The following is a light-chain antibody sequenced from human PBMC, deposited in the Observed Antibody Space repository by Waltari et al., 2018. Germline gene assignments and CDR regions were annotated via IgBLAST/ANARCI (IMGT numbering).Light chain of an antibody. CDR3: CSYAGSIPVV. J-gene: IGLJ3*02. V-gene: IGLV2-23*02. CDR1: SSDFGHYNL. CDR2: EVN. Sequence: QSALTQPASVSGSPGQSITISCTGTSSDFGHYNLVSWYQQHPGKAPKLMIYEVNKRSAGVSNRFSGFRSGNTASLTISWLQAEDEADYYCCSYAGSIPVVFGGGTKLTVL.